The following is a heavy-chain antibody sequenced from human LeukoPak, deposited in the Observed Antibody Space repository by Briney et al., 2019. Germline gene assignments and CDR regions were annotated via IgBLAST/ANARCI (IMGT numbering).Heavy chain of an antibody. CDR1: GFTFSSYW. CDR3: AKSSEQQLVYYYYYMDV. CDR2: IRYDGSNK. J-gene: IGHJ6*03. V-gene: IGHV3-30*02. D-gene: IGHD6-13*01. Sequence: PGGSLRLSCGASGFTFSSYWMSWVRQAPGKGLEWVAFIRYDGSNKYYADSVKGRFTISRDNSKNTLYLQMNSLRAEDTAVYCCAKSSEQQLVYYYYYMDVWGKGTTVTISS.